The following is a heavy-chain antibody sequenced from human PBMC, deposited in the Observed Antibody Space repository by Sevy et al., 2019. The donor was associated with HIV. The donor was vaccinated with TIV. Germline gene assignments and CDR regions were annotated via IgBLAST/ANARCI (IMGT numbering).Heavy chain of an antibody. J-gene: IGHJ4*02. CDR1: GGSFSGYY. CDR3: AGADHIAVAGTFDY. D-gene: IGHD6-19*01. V-gene: IGHV4-34*01. Sequence: SETLSLTCAVYGGSFSGYYWSWIRQPPGKGLEWIGEINHSGSTNYNPSLKSRVTISVDTSKNQFSLKLSSVTAADTAVYYCAGADHIAVAGTFDYWGQGTLVTVSS. CDR2: INHSGST.